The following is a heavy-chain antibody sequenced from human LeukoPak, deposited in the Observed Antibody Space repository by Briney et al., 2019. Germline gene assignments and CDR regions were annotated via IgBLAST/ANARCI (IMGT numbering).Heavy chain of an antibody. J-gene: IGHJ4*02. CDR3: ARDPYYGSGSYLNY. CDR1: GDSMSPYY. CDR2: ISHSGDT. Sequence: SETLSLTCIVSGDSMSPYYWSWIRQPPGKGLEWIGYISHSGDTSYNPSLKSRVSISVDTSKSHFSLILTSVTAADTAVYYCARDPYYGSGSYLNYWGQGTLVTVSS. V-gene: IGHV4-59*01. D-gene: IGHD3-10*01.